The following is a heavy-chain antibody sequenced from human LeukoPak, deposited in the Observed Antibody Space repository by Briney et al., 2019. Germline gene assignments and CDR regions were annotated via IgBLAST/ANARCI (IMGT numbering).Heavy chain of an antibody. Sequence: GGSLRLSCAASGFTFSSYGMHWVRQAPGKGLEWVAFIRYDGSNKYYADSVKGRFTISRDNAKNSLYLQMNSLRAEDTAVYYCARRVIFLEPLPRSSFAFDIWGQGTMVTVSS. J-gene: IGHJ3*02. D-gene: IGHD3-9*01. CDR1: GFTFSSYG. CDR2: IRYDGSNK. CDR3: ARRVIFLEPLPRSSFAFDI. V-gene: IGHV3-30*02.